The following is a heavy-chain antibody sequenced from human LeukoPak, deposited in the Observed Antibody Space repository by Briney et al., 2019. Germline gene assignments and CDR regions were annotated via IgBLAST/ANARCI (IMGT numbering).Heavy chain of an antibody. CDR1: GFTFSSYA. J-gene: IGHJ4*02. D-gene: IGHD6-19*01. Sequence: GGSLRLSCAASGFTFSSYAMHWVRQAPGKGLEWVAVISYDGSNKYYADSVKGRFTISRDISKNTLYLQMNSLRAEDTAVYYCASLNIAVAGTFDYWGQGTLVTVSS. V-gene: IGHV3-30-3*01. CDR2: ISYDGSNK. CDR3: ASLNIAVAGTFDY.